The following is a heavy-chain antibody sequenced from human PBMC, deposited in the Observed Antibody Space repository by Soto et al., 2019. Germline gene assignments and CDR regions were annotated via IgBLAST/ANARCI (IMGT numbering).Heavy chain of an antibody. Sequence: QVQLQESGPGLVKPSQTLSLTCTVSGGSISSGGYYWSWIRQHPGKGLEWIGYIYYSGSTYYNPSPRSRVTLSVAASKSQFSLKLSSVSAADTAVYYCARSSASATYFDYWGQGTLVTVSS. D-gene: IGHD2-2*01. V-gene: IGHV4-31*03. CDR1: GGSISSGGYY. CDR3: ARSSASATYFDY. CDR2: IYYSGST. J-gene: IGHJ4*02.